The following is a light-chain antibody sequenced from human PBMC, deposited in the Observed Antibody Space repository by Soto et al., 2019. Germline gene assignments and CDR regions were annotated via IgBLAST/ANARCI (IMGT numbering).Light chain of an antibody. J-gene: IGLJ2*01. Sequence: SYELAQPPSVSVSPGQTASITCSGDNLGDKYACWYQQKPGQSPVLVIYQDSKRPSGIPERFSGSNSGNTATLTISGTQAMDDGDYYCQAWDSSTAHVVFGGGTKVTVL. V-gene: IGLV3-1*01. CDR1: NLGDKY. CDR3: QAWDSSTAHVV. CDR2: QDS.